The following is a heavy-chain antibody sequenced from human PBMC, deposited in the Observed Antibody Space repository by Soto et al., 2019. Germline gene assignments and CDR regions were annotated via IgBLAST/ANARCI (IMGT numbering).Heavy chain of an antibody. CDR3: ARAIKRWEVNYYFDY. V-gene: IGHV1-69*06. Sequence: QVVLLQSGAEVKEPGSSVRLSCQVSGSTFNNFAFSWVRQAPGQGPEWLGGIVVMSNAADYSQRFQDRVMITADTSTSTLYVELGSLTFDDTAVYYCARAIKRWEVNYYFDYWGQGTLVTVSS. CDR1: GSTFNNFA. D-gene: IGHD1-26*01. J-gene: IGHJ4*02. CDR2: IVVMSNAA.